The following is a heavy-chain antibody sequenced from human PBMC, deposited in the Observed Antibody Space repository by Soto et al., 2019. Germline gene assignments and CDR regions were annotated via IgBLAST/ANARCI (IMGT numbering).Heavy chain of an antibody. Sequence: PGGSLRLSCAASGFTFSSYAMSWVRQAPGKGLEWVSAISGSGGSTYYADSVKGRFTISRDNSKNTLYLQMNSLRAEDTAVYYCAKGGPWRVESEYYYYYGMDVWGQGTMVTVSS. CDR1: GFTFSSYA. D-gene: IGHD2-15*01. CDR3: AKGGPWRVESEYYYYYGMDV. CDR2: ISGSGGST. J-gene: IGHJ6*02. V-gene: IGHV3-23*01.